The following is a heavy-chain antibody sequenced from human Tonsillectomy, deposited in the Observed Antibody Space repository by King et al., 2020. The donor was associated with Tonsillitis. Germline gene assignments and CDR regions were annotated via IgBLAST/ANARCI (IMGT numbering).Heavy chain of an antibody. Sequence: VQLVESGGGVVQPGRSLRLSCAGSGFIFSTYAVHWVRQPPGKGLEWVAVISDDGNTKYYADSVKGRFTISRDNSRNTLYLQMNSLRAEDTAVYYCSRDSHKYSAIWSYAFHIWGQGTMVTVSS. J-gene: IGHJ3*02. CDR2: ISDDGNTK. D-gene: IGHD6-13*01. V-gene: IGHV3-30-3*01. CDR3: SRDSHKYSAIWSYAFHI. CDR1: GFIFSTYA.